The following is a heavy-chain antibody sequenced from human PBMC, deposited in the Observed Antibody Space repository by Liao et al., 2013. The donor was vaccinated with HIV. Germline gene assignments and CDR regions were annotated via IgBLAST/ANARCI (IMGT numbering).Heavy chain of an antibody. Sequence: QVQLQESGPGLVKPSETLSLSCTVSGGSISSYYCSWIRQPPGKGLEWIGYIYYGGSTNYNPSLKSRVTISADRSRNQFSLKLRSVTAADTAVYYCARVPHYDGSGYPLDLWGQGTVVTVSA. J-gene: IGHJ3*01. CDR2: IYYGGST. D-gene: IGHD3-22*01. V-gene: IGHV4-59*12. CDR3: ARVPHYDGSGYPLDL. CDR1: GGSISSYY.